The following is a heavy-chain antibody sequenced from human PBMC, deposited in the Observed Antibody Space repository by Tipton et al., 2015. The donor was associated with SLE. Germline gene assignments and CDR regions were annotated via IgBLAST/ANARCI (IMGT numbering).Heavy chain of an antibody. CDR2: IYTSGST. CDR1: GGSISSGTEY. CDR3: AYIVVLIASQKHFHH. J-gene: IGHJ1*01. D-gene: IGHD2-21*01. V-gene: IGHV4-61*02. Sequence: TLSLTCIVSGGSISSGTEYWSWIRQPAGKGLEWIGRIYTSGSTNYNPSLKSRVTISVDKSKNQFSLMLSSVTAADTAVYYCAYIVVLIASQKHFHHWGQGTLVTVSS.